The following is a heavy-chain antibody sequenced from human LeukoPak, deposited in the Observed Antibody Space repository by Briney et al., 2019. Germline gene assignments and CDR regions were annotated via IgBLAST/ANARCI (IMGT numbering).Heavy chain of an antibody. Sequence: SETLSLTCTVSGGSLNSYYWSWIRQPAGKGLEWIGRIYTSGSTNYNPSLKSRVTISVDRSKNQFSLKLSSVTAADTAVYYCARDLVGAVRYFDLWGRGTLVTVSS. CDR2: IYTSGST. D-gene: IGHD1-26*01. CDR3: ARDLVGAVRYFDL. CDR1: GGSLNSYY. J-gene: IGHJ2*01. V-gene: IGHV4-4*07.